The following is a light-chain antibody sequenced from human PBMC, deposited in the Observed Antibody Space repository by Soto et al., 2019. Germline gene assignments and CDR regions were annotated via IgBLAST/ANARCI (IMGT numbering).Light chain of an antibody. CDR1: SSDVGGYNY. CDR2: DVS. CDR3: SSYTSSSTDV. J-gene: IGLJ1*01. V-gene: IGLV2-14*01. Sequence: QSALTQPASVSGSPEHSITISCTGTSSDVGGYNYVSWYQQHPGKAPKLMIYDVSNRPSGVSNRFSGSKSGNTASLTISGLQAEDEADYYCSSYTSSSTDVFGTGTKVTFL.